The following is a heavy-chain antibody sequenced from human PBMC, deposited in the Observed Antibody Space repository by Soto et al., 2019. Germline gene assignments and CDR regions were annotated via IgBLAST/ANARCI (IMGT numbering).Heavy chain of an antibody. J-gene: IGHJ4*02. D-gene: IGHD3-22*01. CDR3: GRVLYYDSSGYYAFDY. V-gene: IGHV1-18*01. CDR2: IRAYDGQT. Sequence: QVQLVQSGAEVKKPGASVRVSCKASGDGFSNYGFSWVRQASGQGLEWMGWIRAYDGQTNYTKKFQGRDTMTTDTWSSIAYMELRSLRSDDRAVYYCGRVLYYDSSGYYAFDYWGLGTLVTVSS. CDR1: GDGFSNYG.